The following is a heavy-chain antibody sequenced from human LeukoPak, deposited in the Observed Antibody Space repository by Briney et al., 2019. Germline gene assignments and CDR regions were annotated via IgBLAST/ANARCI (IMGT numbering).Heavy chain of an antibody. CDR3: ARVVRFLEWFSYYYYYYYMDV. Sequence: GGSLRLSCAASGFTFSSYWMSWVRQAPGKGLEWVANIKQDGSEKYYVDSVKGRFTISRDNAKNSLYLQMNSLRAEDTAVYYCARVVRFLEWFSYYYYYYYMDVWGKGTTVTVSS. CDR2: IKQDGSEK. CDR1: GFTFSSYW. J-gene: IGHJ6*03. V-gene: IGHV3-7*01. D-gene: IGHD3-3*01.